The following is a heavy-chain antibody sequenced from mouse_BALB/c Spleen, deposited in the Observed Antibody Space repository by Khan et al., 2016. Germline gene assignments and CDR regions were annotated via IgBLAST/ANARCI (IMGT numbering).Heavy chain of an antibody. D-gene: IGHD1-1*02. CDR1: GYTFTSYW. V-gene: IGHV1-7*01. CDR2: INPSTGYT. Sequence: QFQLVQSGAELAKPGASVKMSCKASGYTFTSYWIHWVKQRPGQGLEWIGYINPSTGYTEYNQKFKDKATLTADKSSSTAYMQLSSLTSENSAVYYCARGGYGSFAYWGQGTLVTVSA. J-gene: IGHJ3*01. CDR3: ARGGYGSFAY.